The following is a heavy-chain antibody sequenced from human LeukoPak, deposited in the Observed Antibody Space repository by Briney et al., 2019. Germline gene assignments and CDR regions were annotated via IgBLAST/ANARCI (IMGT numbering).Heavy chain of an antibody. CDR1: GYTFTSYG. D-gene: IGHD5-18*01. J-gene: IGHJ4*02. CDR3: AKKSRYSYGYSDY. CDR2: ISYDGSNK. V-gene: IGHV3-30*18. Sequence: SCKASGYTFTSYGMHWVRQAPGKGLEWVAVISYDGSNKYYADSVKGRFTISRDNSKNTLYLQMNSLRAEDTAVYYCAKKSRYSYGYSDYWGQGTLVTVSS.